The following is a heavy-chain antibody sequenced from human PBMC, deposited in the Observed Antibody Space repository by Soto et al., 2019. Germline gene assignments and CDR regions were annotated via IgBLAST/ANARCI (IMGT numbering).Heavy chain of an antibody. J-gene: IGHJ4*02. Sequence: PGGSIRLSSAACGFTFSIYAMSWVRQAPGKGQEKVSAISGSGGSTYYADSVKGRFTISRDNSKNTLYLQMNSLRAEDTAVYYCAKDRHLRATYWGQGTLVTAPQ. D-gene: IGHD3-16*01. CDR3: AKDRHLRATY. CDR1: GFTFSIYA. CDR2: ISGSGGST. V-gene: IGHV3-23*01.